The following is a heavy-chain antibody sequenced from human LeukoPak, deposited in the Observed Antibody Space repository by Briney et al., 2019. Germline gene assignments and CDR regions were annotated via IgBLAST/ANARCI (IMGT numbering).Heavy chain of an antibody. CDR1: GYTLTELS. D-gene: IGHD1-26*01. CDR2: FDPEDGET. Sequence: ASVKVSCKVSGYTLTELSMHWVRQAPGKGLEWRGGFDPEDGETIYAQKFQGRVTMTEDTSTDTAYMELSSLRSEDTAVYYCATDHLVAWELLQPDYWGQGTLVTVSS. V-gene: IGHV1-24*01. CDR3: ATDHLVAWELLQPDY. J-gene: IGHJ4*02.